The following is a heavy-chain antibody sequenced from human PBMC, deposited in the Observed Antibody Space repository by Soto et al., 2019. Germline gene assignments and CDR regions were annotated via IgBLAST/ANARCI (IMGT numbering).Heavy chain of an antibody. Sequence: QVQLVESGGGVVQPGRSLRLSCAASEFTFSTYAMHWVRQAPGMVLEWVAVIWYDGSNKYYADSVKGRFTISRDNYKNTPYMQMNSLRAEETVVYYCARDVGQRLGIGPVWFDPWGQRTLVTGYS. CDR1: EFTFSTYA. CDR2: IWYDGSNK. V-gene: IGHV3-33*01. D-gene: IGHD6-19*01. J-gene: IGHJ5*02. CDR3: ARDVGQRLGIGPVWFDP.